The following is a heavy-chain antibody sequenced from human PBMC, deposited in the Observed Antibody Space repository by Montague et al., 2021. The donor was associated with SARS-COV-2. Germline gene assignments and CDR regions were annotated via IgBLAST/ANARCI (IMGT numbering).Heavy chain of an antibody. D-gene: IGHD2-21*01. Sequence: SETLSLTCTVSGDFISPYYLNWIRQSPGKRPEWIGSIYYSGSTNYNPSLMSRVTISVDTSKSHVSLKLSSVTAAGTAVCYCVKGAYGGGAPFDYWGQGALVTVSS. CDR1: GDFISPYY. CDR2: IYYSGST. V-gene: IGHV4-59*01. CDR3: VKGAYGGGAPFDY. J-gene: IGHJ4*02.